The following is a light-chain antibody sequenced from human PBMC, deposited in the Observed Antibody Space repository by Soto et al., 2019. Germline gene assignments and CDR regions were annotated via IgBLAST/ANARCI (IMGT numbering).Light chain of an antibody. J-gene: IGKJ1*01. CDR2: GAS. CDR3: QQYYA. Sequence: IVLMQSPDPLSLSSVERATLSCRASQSVSSSYLAWYQQKPGQAPRLLIYGASSRATGIPDRLSGSGSGTDFTLTISRLEPEDFAVYYCQQYYAFGQGVKV. V-gene: IGKV3-20*01. CDR1: QSVSSSY.